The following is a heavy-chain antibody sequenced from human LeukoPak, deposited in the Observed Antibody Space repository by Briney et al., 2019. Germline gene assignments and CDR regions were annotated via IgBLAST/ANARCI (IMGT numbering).Heavy chain of an antibody. CDR3: ARAPRGTIFWQADVYYYGMDV. J-gene: IGHJ6*02. CDR2: INHSGST. Sequence: PSETLSLTCAVYGGSFSGYYWSWIRQPPGKGLEWIGEINHSGSTNYNPSLKSRVTISVDTSKNQFSLKLSSVTAADTAVYYCARAPRGTIFWQADVYYYGMDVWGQGTTVTVSS. D-gene: IGHD3-9*01. V-gene: IGHV4-34*01. CDR1: GGSFSGYY.